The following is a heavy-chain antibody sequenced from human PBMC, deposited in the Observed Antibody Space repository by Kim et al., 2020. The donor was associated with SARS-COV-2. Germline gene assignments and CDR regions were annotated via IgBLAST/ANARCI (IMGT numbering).Heavy chain of an antibody. J-gene: IGHJ5*02. D-gene: IGHD3-10*01. CDR3: TRGGRGAFDP. Sequence: GGSLRLSCAASGFIVSSTYMKWVRQAPGKGLEWVSITYSSGRTFYIDSVKGRFTISRDNAKNTLDLQMNSLRGDDTAVYYCTRGGRGAFDPWGQGTLVTVSS. V-gene: IGHV3-53*01. CDR2: TYSSGRT. CDR1: GFIVSSTY.